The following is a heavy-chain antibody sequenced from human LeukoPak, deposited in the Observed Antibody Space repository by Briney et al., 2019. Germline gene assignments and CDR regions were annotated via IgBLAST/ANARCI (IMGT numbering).Heavy chain of an antibody. CDR2: TYYRSKWYN. Sequence: SQTLSLTCAISGDSVSSNSAAWNWIRQSPSRGLEWLGRTYYRSKWYNDYAVSVKSRITINPDTSKNQFSLQLNSVAPEDTAVYYCARAVCSSTSCDSLHDAFDIWGQGTMVTVSS. D-gene: IGHD2-2*01. CDR3: ARAVCSSTSCDSLHDAFDI. J-gene: IGHJ3*02. CDR1: GDSVSSNSAA. V-gene: IGHV6-1*01.